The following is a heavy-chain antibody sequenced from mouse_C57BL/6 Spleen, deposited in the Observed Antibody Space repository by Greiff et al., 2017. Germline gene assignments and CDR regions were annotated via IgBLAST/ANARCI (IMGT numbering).Heavy chain of an antibody. CDR3: AKGGYDYDRDAMDY. Sequence: VQRVESGPGLVQPSQSLSITCTVSGFSLTSYGVHWVRQSPGKGLEWLGVIWRGGSTDYNAAFMSRLSITKDNSKSQVFFKMNSLQADDTAIYYCAKGGYDYDRDAMDYWGQGTSVTVSS. J-gene: IGHJ4*01. V-gene: IGHV2-5*01. CDR2: IWRGGST. D-gene: IGHD2-4*01. CDR1: GFSLTSYG.